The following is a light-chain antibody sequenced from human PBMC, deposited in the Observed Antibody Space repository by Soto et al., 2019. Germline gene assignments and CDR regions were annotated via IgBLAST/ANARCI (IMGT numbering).Light chain of an antibody. J-gene: IGKJ1*01. CDR2: GAS. Sequence: EIVLTQSPGSLSLSPGERATLSCRASQSVSSTFFAWYQQRPGQAPRLLMYGASSRATGIPERFSGSGSGTHFTLTISRLEAEDFGVYYWQQVESSVTFGQGTKVEIK. CDR1: QSVSSTF. V-gene: IGKV3-20*01. CDR3: QQVESSVT.